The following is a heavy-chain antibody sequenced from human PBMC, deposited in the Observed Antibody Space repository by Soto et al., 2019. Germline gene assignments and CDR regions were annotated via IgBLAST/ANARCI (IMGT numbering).Heavy chain of an antibody. CDR1: GGSISSSSYY. CDR2: IYYSGST. Sequence: SETLSLTCTVSGGSISSSSYYWGWIRQPPGKGLEWIGSIYYSGSTYYNPSLKSRVTISVDTSKNQFSLKLSSVTAADTAVYYCARFPLDHDAFDIWGQGTMVTVSS. J-gene: IGHJ3*02. V-gene: IGHV4-39*01. CDR3: ARFPLDHDAFDI.